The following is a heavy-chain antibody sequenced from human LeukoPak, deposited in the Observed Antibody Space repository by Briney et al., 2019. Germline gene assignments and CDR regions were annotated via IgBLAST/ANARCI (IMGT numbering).Heavy chain of an antibody. Sequence: RPSETLSLTCTVSGGSISSSDYYWGWIRQPPGKGLEWIGSIYYGGSTYYNPSLKSRVTISVDTSKNQFSLKLSSVTAADTAVYYCARGFAHYYGSGSYLDYWGQGTLVTVSS. J-gene: IGHJ4*02. CDR3: ARGFAHYYGSGSYLDY. CDR1: GGSISSSDYY. CDR2: IYYGGST. V-gene: IGHV4-39*07. D-gene: IGHD3-10*01.